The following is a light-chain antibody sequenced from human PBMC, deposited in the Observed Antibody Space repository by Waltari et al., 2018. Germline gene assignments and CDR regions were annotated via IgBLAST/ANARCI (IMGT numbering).Light chain of an antibody. CDR3: QHNSNGPL. CDR1: QSLSTY. CDR2: DAS. V-gene: IGKV3-11*01. Sequence: VLTQSPATLSLSPGESATLSCRASQSLSTYLAWYQQKPGQAPRLLIYDASKRATGVPARFSGTRSATDFTRTSSSLEPDDFGLYYCQHNSNGPLFGGGTTVEIK. J-gene: IGKJ4*01.